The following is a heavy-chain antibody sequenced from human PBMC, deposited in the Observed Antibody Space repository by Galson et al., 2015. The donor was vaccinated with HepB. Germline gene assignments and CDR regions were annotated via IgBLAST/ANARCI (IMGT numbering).Heavy chain of an antibody. CDR1: GFTFSGCA. CDR3: AKGTECGY. J-gene: IGHJ4*02. V-gene: IGHV3-23*01. D-gene: IGHD1-14*01. Sequence: SLRLSCAAFGFTFSGCAMSWVRQSPGKGLECVSTISVSGGSTYYADSVEGQFTISRDNSKNILYLQMNSLRAEDTAMYYCAKGTECGYWGQGTRVTVSS. CDR2: ISVSGGST.